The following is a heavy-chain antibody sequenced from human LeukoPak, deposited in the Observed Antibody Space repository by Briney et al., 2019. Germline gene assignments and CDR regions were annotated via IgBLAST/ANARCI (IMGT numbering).Heavy chain of an antibody. CDR2: AYHSGIT. CDR1: GVSINSYD. Sequence: SETLSLTCTVSGVSINSYDWSWIRQPPGKGLEWIGYAYHSGITNYNPSLKSRVTISVDTSESQFSLRLSSVTAADTAIYYCARHGGTFDPWGQGILVTVSS. J-gene: IGHJ5*02. D-gene: IGHD1-1*01. V-gene: IGHV4-59*01. CDR3: ARHGGTFDP.